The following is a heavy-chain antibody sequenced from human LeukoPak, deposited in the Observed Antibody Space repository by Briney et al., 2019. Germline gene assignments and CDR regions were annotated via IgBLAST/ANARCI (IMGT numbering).Heavy chain of an antibody. CDR3: ATPGSGAPFDY. CDR2: ISDSGGST. D-gene: IGHD3-10*01. CDR1: GFTFSSYD. V-gene: IGHV3-23*01. Sequence: GGSLRLSCAASGFTFSSYDMSWVRQAPGKGLEWVSGISDSGGSTYYADSVKGRFTISRDNSKNTLYLQMNSLRAEDTAVYYCATPGSGAPFDYWGQGTLVIVSS. J-gene: IGHJ4*02.